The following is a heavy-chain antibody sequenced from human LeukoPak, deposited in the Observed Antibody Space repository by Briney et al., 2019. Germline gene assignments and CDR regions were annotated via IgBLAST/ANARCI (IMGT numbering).Heavy chain of an antibody. J-gene: IGHJ4*02. CDR1: GYTLTELS. Sequence: ASVKVSCKVSGYTLTELSMHWVRQAPGKGLEWMGGFDPEDGETIYAQKFQGRVTMTEDTSTDTAYMELSSLRAEDTAVYYCARDSDSSGWYRFDYWGQGTLVTVSS. V-gene: IGHV1-24*01. D-gene: IGHD6-19*01. CDR3: ARDSDSSGWYRFDY. CDR2: FDPEDGET.